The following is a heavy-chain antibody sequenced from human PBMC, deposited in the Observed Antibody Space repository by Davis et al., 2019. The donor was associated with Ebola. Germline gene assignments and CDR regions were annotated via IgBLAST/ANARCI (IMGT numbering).Heavy chain of an antibody. D-gene: IGHD1-26*01. V-gene: IGHV4-59*08. CDR1: GGSISSYY. CDR3: ARQSSDVGWFDP. Sequence: GSLRLSCTVSGGSISSYYWSWIRQPPGKGLEWIGYIYSGSTNYNPSLKSRVTISVDTSKNQFSLKLSSVTAADTAVYYCARQSSDVGWFDPWGQGTLVTVSS. J-gene: IGHJ5*02. CDR2: IYSGST.